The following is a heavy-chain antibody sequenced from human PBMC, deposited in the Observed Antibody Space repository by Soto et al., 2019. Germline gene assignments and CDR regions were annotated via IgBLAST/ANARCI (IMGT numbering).Heavy chain of an antibody. CDR2: IPGSGGST. Sequence: DVPLLESGGGLVQPGGSLRLSCAASGFTFSSYAMTWVRPAPGKGLEWVSSIPGSGGSTYYAGSLKGRFTISRDKSKNARDLQTNSLRAEDTAVYYGAKDLPGELRPTCFDSWGQGTLVSVSS. V-gene: IGHV3-23*01. CDR3: AKDLPGELRPTCFDS. J-gene: IGHJ5*01. D-gene: IGHD1-7*01. CDR1: GFTFSSYA.